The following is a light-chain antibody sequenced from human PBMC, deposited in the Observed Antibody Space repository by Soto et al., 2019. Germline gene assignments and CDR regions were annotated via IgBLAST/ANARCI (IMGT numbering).Light chain of an antibody. CDR3: ATWDDSLSVWV. CDR1: GSNIETNS. Sequence: QSVLTQPPSVSAAPGQKVTLSCSGSGSNIETNSVSWYQQVPGTAPKLVIYDNDKRPSEIPDRFSGSKSGTSGTLGITGLQAGDEADYYCATWDDSLSVWVFGGGTKLTVL. V-gene: IGLV1-51*01. CDR2: DND. J-gene: IGLJ3*02.